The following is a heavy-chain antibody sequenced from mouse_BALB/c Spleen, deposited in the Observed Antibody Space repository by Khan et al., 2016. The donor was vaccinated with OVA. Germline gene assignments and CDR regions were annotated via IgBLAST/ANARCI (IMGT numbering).Heavy chain of an antibody. J-gene: IGHJ2*01. Sequence: QIQLVQSGPELKKPGETVKISCKASGYNFKDYVMNWVKQSPGEGLKWMGWMNTYTGEPTYGDDFKGRFAFSLETSASTAYLQINSLKNEDTVTYFCVRWHGGYWGQGTTLTVSS. CDR1: GYNFKDYV. D-gene: IGHD3-1*01. CDR3: VRWHGGY. V-gene: IGHV9-3-1*01. CDR2: MNTYTGEP.